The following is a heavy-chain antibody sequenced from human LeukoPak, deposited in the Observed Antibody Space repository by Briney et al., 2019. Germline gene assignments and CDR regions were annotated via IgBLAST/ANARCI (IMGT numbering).Heavy chain of an antibody. D-gene: IGHD6-13*01. CDR1: GFTFSSYG. Sequence: GGSLRLSCAASGFTFSSYGMHWVRQAPGKGLEWVAVISYDGSNKYYAVSVKGRFTISRDNSKNTLYLQMNSLRAEDTAVYYCARAGAAGTTAEYFQHWGQGTLVTVSS. CDR3: ARAGAAGTTAEYFQH. J-gene: IGHJ1*01. CDR2: ISYDGSNK. V-gene: IGHV3-30*03.